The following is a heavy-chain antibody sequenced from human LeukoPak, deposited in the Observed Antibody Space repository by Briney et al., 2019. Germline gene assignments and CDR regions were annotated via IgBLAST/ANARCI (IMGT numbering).Heavy chain of an antibody. Sequence: HPGGPLRLSCAASGFTFSNYNMNWVRQAPGKGLEWVSYISSSSTTIHYADSVRGRFTISRDNARNSLYLQMNSLRAEDTAVYYCARDFLEDVYWGQGTLVTVSS. D-gene: IGHD3-3*01. CDR1: GFTFSNYN. J-gene: IGHJ4*02. V-gene: IGHV3-48*01. CDR3: ARDFLEDVY. CDR2: ISSSSTTI.